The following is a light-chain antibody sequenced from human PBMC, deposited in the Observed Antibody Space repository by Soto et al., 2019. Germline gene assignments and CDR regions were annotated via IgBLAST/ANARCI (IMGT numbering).Light chain of an antibody. CDR2: DAS. CDR1: LSVIVY. CDR3: HQRQYWPPIT. J-gene: IGKJ5*01. Sequence: VVLTQSPATLSLSPGEIATLSCSTSLSVIVYLDWYQQKPGQAPRLLISDASNRATGIPARFSGSGSGTDFTLTISSLEPEDFAVYYCHQRQYWPPITFGQGTRLEIK. V-gene: IGKV3-11*01.